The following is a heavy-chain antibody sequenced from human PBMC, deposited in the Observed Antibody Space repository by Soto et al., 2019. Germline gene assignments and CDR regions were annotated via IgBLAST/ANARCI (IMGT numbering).Heavy chain of an antibody. D-gene: IGHD2-2*01. CDR1: GYTFIAYC. CDR3: ARGGDIVVVPAAPDY. J-gene: IGHJ4*02. CDR2: INPNSGGT. V-gene: IGHV1-2*02. Sequence: DSGKVSCKPSGYTFIAYCMPWVRQAPGQGLEWMGWINPNSGGTNYAQKFQGRVTMTRDTSISTVYMELSWLRSDDTAVFFCARGGDIVVVPAAPDYWGQGILVTVYS.